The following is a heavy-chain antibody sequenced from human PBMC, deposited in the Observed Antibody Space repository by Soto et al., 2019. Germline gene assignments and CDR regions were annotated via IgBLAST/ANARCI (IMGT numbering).Heavy chain of an antibody. CDR1: GFTFRSYA. Sequence: GGFLRLSCAASGFTFRSYAMSWVRQAPGKGLEWVSAISGSGGSTYYADSVKGRFTISRDNSKNTLYLQMNSLRAEDTAVYYCAKDRNYYDTSRCFDYWGQGTLVTVSS. J-gene: IGHJ4*02. CDR2: ISGSGGST. D-gene: IGHD3-22*01. CDR3: AKDRNYYDTSRCFDY. V-gene: IGHV3-23*01.